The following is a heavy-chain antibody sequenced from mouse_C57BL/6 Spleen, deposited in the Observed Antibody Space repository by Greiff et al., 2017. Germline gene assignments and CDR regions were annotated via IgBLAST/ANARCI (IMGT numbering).Heavy chain of an antibody. CDR2: INPNNGGT. J-gene: IGHJ2*01. CDR3: ARGTQLRPYYFDY. V-gene: IGHV1-26*01. D-gene: IGHD3-2*02. Sequence: EVQLQQSGPELVKPGASVKISCKASGYTFTDYYMNWVKQSHGKSLEWIGDINPNNGGTSYNQKFKGKATLTVDKSSSTAYMELRSLTSEDSAVYYCARGTQLRPYYFDYWGQGTTLTVSS. CDR1: GYTFTDYY.